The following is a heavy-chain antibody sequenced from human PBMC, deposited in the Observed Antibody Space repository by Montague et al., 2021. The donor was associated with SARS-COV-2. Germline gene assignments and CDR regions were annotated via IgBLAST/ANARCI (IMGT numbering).Heavy chain of an antibody. CDR3: ARGSGWMGNAFDI. CDR1: GGSISIYY. CDR2: IYYSGST. D-gene: IGHD6-19*01. Sequence: SETLSLTCTVSGGSISIYYWSWIQQPPGKGLEWIGCIYYSGSTNYNPSLKSRVTISVDTYKNQFSLKLSSVTAADTAVYYCARGSGWMGNAFDIWGQGTMVTVSS. J-gene: IGHJ3*02. V-gene: IGHV4-59*01.